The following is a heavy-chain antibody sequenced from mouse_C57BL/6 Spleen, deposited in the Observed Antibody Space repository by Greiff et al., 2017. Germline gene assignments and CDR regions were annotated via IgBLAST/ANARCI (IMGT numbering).Heavy chain of an antibody. CDR1: GYAFSSSW. Sequence: QVQLQQSGPELVKPGASVKISCKASGYAFSSSWMNWVKQRPGKGLEWIGRIYPGDGDTNYNGKFKGKATLTADKSSSTAYMQLSSLTSEDSAVYFCARHDYEGYWGQGTLVTVSA. J-gene: IGHJ3*01. V-gene: IGHV1-82*01. D-gene: IGHD2-4*01. CDR2: IYPGDGDT. CDR3: ARHDYEGY.